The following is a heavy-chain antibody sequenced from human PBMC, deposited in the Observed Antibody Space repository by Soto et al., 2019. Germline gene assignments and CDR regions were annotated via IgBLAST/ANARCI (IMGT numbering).Heavy chain of an antibody. J-gene: IGHJ2*01. V-gene: IGHV3-73*02. CDR3: IRLSRSPSWYFAL. D-gene: IGHD3-16*02. CDR1: GFTFSDSA. CDR2: IRSKGNNYAT. Sequence: EVQLVESGGGLVQPGGSLKLSCAASGFTFSDSAMHWVRHASGKGLEWVGRIRSKGNNYATTYAASVKGRFTISRDASTHTASMQMSPLTPQHPAVYYPIRLSRSPSWYFALWRRRTLLTVSS.